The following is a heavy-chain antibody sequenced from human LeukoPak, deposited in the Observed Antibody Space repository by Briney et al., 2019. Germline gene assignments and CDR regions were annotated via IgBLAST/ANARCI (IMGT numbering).Heavy chain of an antibody. CDR1: GYTFTGYY. D-gene: IGHD2-15*01. V-gene: IGHV1-2*06. J-gene: IGHJ4*02. CDR3: ARDRGAYCSGGSCQWYYFDY. Sequence: ASVKVSCKASGYTFTGYYMHWVRQAPGQGLEWMGRINPNSGGTNYAQKFQGRVTMTRDTSISTAYMELSRLRSDDTAVYYCARDRGAYCSGGSCQWYYFDYWGQGTLVTVSS. CDR2: INPNSGGT.